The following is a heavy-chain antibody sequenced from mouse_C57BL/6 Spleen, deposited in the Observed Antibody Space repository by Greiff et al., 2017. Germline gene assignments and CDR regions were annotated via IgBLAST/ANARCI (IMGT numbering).Heavy chain of an antibody. V-gene: IGHV1-18*01. J-gene: IGHJ4*01. D-gene: IGHD1-2*01. CDR3: ARHYCGDLGAMDY. Sequence: VQLQQSGPELVKPGASVKIPCKASGYTFTDYNMDWVKQSHGKSLEWIGDINPNNGGTIYNQKFKGKATLTVDKSSSTAYMELRSLTSEDTAVYYSARHYCGDLGAMDYWGQGTSVTVSS. CDR1: GYTFTDYN. CDR2: INPNNGGT.